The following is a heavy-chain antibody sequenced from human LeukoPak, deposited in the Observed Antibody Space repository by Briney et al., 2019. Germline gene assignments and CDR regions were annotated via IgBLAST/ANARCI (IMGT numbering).Heavy chain of an antibody. V-gene: IGHV3-11*04. D-gene: IGHD5-12*01. J-gene: IGHJ4*02. CDR3: ARAPGYRSFLDY. CDR2: ISSTDSTT. Sequence: GGSLRLSCAASGFTFSDYYMSWIRQAPGKGLEWVSYISSTDSTTYYADSVKGRFTISRDNAKNSLYLQMNSLRAEDMAVYYCARAPGYRSFLDYWGQGTLVTVSS. CDR1: GFTFSDYY.